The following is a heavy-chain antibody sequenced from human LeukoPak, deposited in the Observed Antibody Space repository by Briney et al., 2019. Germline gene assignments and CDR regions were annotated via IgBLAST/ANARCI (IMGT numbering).Heavy chain of an antibody. CDR3: ARGGYYDSSGPPVDP. CDR2: IYYSGST. CDR1: GGSISSYY. V-gene: IGHV4-59*01. D-gene: IGHD3-22*01. J-gene: IGHJ5*02. Sequence: SETLSLTCTVSGGSISSYYWSWIRQPPGKGLEWIGYIYYSGSTNYNPSLKSRVTISVDTSKNQFSLKLSPVTAADTAVYYCARGGYYDSSGPPVDPWGQGTLVTVSS.